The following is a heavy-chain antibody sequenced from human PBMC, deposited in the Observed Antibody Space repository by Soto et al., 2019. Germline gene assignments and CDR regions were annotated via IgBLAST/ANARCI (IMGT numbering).Heavy chain of an antibody. V-gene: IGHV5-51*01. Sequence: GESLKISCKGSGYSFTSYWIGWVRQMPGKGLEWMGIIYPGDSDTRYSPSFQGQVTISADKSISTAYLQWSSLKASDTAMYYCTRRFSGSSPVRGYFDYWGQGTLVTVSS. CDR3: TRRFSGSSPVRGYFDY. CDR2: IYPGDSDT. CDR1: GYSFTSYW. D-gene: IGHD6-19*01. J-gene: IGHJ4*02.